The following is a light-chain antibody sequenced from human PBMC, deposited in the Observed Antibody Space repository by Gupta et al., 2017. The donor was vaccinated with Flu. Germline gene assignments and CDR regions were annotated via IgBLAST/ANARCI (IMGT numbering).Light chain of an antibody. V-gene: IGLV3-1*01. CDR1: KLGDKY. CDR2: QDS. Sequence: SYELTQPPSVSVSPGQTASIPCSGDKLGDKYACWYQQKPGQSPVLVIYQDSKRPSGIPERFSGSNSGNTATLTISGTQAMDEADYYCQAWDSSTGNWVFGGGTKLTVL. J-gene: IGLJ3*02. CDR3: QAWDSSTGNWV.